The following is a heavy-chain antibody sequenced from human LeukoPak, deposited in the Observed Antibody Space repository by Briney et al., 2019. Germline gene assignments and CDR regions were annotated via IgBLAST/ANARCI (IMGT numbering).Heavy chain of an antibody. J-gene: IGHJ4*02. V-gene: IGHV4-59*08. Sequence: SETLSLTCTVSGGSISSYYWSWIRQPPGKGLERIGYIYYSGSTNYNPSLKSRVTISVDTSKNQFSLKLSSVTAADTAVYYCARHAYGDYNFDYWGQGTLVTVSS. CDR3: ARHAYGDYNFDY. CDR1: GGSISSYY. CDR2: IYYSGST. D-gene: IGHD4-17*01.